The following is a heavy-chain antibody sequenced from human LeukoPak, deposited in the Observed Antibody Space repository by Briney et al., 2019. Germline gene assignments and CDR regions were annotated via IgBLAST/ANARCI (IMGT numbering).Heavy chain of an antibody. CDR1: GFTFSSYG. V-gene: IGHV3-30*02. Sequence: GGSLRLSCAASGFTFSSYGMHWVRQAPGKGLEWVSFIRYDGSNEYYADSVRGRFTISRDNSKNTLYLQMNSLRAEDTAVYYCAKTVTYDYWGQGTLVTVSS. D-gene: IGHD4-17*01. CDR3: AKTVTYDY. CDR2: IRYDGSNE. J-gene: IGHJ4*02.